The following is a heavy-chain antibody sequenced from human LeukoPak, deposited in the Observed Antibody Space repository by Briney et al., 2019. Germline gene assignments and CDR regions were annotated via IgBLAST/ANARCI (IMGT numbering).Heavy chain of an antibody. D-gene: IGHD3-10*01. V-gene: IGHV1-2*02. CDR2: INPNSGGT. Sequence: ASVKVSCKASGYTFTGYYMHWVRQAPGQGLEWMGWINPNSGGTNYAQKFQGRVTMTRDTSISTAYMELSRLRSDDTAVYYCARVTVGWFGELSYAFDIWGQGTMVTVSS. CDR3: ARVTVGWFGELSYAFDI. CDR1: GYTFTGYY. J-gene: IGHJ3*02.